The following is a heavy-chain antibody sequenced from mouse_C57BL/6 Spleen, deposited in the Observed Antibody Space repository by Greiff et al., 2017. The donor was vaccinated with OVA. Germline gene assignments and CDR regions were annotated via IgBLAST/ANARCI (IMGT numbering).Heavy chain of an antibody. CDR2: INPNNGGT. J-gene: IGHJ3*01. Sequence: EVQLQQSGPELVKPGASVKISCKASGYTFTDYYMNWVKQSHGKSLEWIGDINPNNGGTSYNQKFKGKATLTVDKSSSTAYMELRSLTSEDSAVYYCARLGLLRDWFAYWGQGTLVTVSA. CDR1: GYTFTDYY. CDR3: ARLGLLRDWFAY. D-gene: IGHD1-1*01. V-gene: IGHV1-26*01.